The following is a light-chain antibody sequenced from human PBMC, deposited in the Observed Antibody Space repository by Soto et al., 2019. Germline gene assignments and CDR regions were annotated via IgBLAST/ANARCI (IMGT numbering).Light chain of an antibody. CDR2: GNS. Sequence: QSVLTQPPSVSGAPGQRVTISCTGSSSNIGAGYDVHWYQQLPGTAPKLLIYGNSNRPSGIPDRFSGSKSGTSASLAITGLQAEDEADYYCQSYDHSLSDVVFGGGTQLTVL. V-gene: IGLV1-40*01. J-gene: IGLJ2*01. CDR1: SSNIGAGYD. CDR3: QSYDHSLSDVV.